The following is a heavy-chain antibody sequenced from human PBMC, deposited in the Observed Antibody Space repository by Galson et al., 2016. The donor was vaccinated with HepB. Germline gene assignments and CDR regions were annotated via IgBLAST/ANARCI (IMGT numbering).Heavy chain of an antibody. CDR1: GGTFSSYT. Sequence: SVKVSCKASGGTFSSYTISWVRQAPGQGLECMGGIIPAFGTATYAQKFQGRVTITADESTSTAYMEQSNLGSEDTAVYYCALQGGTDVKPRGGMDVWGQGTTVTVSS. CDR2: IIPAFGTA. D-gene: IGHD3-10*01. CDR3: ALQGGTDVKPRGGMDV. J-gene: IGHJ6*02. V-gene: IGHV1-69*13.